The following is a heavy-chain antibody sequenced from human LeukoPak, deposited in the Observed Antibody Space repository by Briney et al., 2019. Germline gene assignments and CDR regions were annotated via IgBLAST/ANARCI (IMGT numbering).Heavy chain of an antibody. J-gene: IGHJ4*02. CDR2: MNPNSCNT. Sequence: ASVKVSCKASGYTFTSYDINWVRQATGQGLEWMGWMNPNSCNTGYAQKFQGRVTMTRNTSISTAYMELSSLRSEDTAVYYCARENYGDYGFDYWGQGTLVTVSS. CDR3: ARENYGDYGFDY. D-gene: IGHD4-17*01. CDR1: GYTFTSYD. V-gene: IGHV1-8*01.